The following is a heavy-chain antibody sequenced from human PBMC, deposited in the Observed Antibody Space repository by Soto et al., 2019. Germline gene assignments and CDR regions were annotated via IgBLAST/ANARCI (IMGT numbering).Heavy chain of an antibody. J-gene: IGHJ4*02. CDR2: LGGSGIT. Sequence: PGGSLRLSCAASGFALSSNGMTWVRRAPGRGLEWVSTLGGSGITYYADSVRGRFTISRDNSKNTLSLQMTALRVEDSSVYYCTKSSGGSSSVGMDYWGPGTLVTVSS. V-gene: IGHV3-23*01. CDR3: TKSSGGSSSVGMDY. D-gene: IGHD6-6*01. CDR1: GFALSSNG.